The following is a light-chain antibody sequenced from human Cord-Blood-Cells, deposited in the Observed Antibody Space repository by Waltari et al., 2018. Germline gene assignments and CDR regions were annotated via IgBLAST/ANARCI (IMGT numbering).Light chain of an antibody. J-gene: IGLJ2*01. CDR3: QAWDSSTVV. CDR1: KLGDKY. V-gene: IGLV3-1*01. CDR2: QDS. Sequence: SYELTQPPSVSVSPGQTASITCSGDKLGDKYACWYQQKPGQSPVLVIDQDSKRPSGIPGRFSGSNSRNTATLTISGTQAMDEADYYCQAWDSSTVVFGGGTKLTVL.